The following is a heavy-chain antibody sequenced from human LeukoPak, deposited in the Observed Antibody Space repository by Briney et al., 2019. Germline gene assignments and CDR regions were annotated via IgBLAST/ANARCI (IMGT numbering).Heavy chain of an antibody. D-gene: IGHD3-22*01. Sequence: GGSLRLSCAASGFTFDDYGMSWVRQAPGKGLEWVSGINWNGGSTGYADSVKGRFTISRDNAKNSLYLQMNSLRAEDTALYYCARDRRGLYYDSSGYVVNRGQGTLVTVSS. V-gene: IGHV3-20*04. CDR2: INWNGGST. CDR3: ARDRRGLYYDSSGYVVN. CDR1: GFTFDDYG. J-gene: IGHJ4*02.